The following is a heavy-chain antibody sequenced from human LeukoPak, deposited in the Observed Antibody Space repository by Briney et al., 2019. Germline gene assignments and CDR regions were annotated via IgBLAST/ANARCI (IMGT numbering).Heavy chain of an antibody. CDR2: ISSSSSYI. J-gene: IGHJ4*02. CDR3: ARDLNGDYAFDY. CDR1: GFTFSSYS. D-gene: IGHD4-17*01. Sequence: GRSLRLSCAASGFTFSSYSMNWVRQAPGKGLEWVSSISSSSSYIYYADSVKGRFTISRDNAKNSLYLQMNSLRAEDTAVYYCARDLNGDYAFDYWGQGTLVTVSS. V-gene: IGHV3-21*01.